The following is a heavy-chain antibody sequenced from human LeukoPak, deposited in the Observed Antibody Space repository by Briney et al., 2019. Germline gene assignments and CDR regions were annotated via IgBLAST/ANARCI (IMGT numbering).Heavy chain of an antibody. CDR1: GGSFSGYY. CDR2: INHSGST. J-gene: IGHJ5*02. D-gene: IGHD2-15*01. V-gene: IGHV4-34*01. Sequence: PSETLSLSCAVYGGSFSGYYWSWIRQPPGKGLEWIGEINHSGSTNYNPSLKSRVTISVDTSKNQFSLKLSSVTAADTAVYYCARGTGWQQSTDNWFDPWGQGTLVTVSS. CDR3: ARGTGWQQSTDNWFDP.